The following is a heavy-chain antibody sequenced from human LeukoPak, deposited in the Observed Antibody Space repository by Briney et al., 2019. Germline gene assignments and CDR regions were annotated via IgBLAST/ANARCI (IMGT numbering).Heavy chain of an antibody. CDR3: AKDLGSVVADGSGSYYIFDY. Sequence: AGSLRLSCAASGFTFSSYGMSWVRQAPGEGLEWVSAISGSGGSTYYADSVKGRFTISRDNSKNTLYLQMNSMRAEDTAVYYCAKDLGSVVADGSGSYYIFDYWGQGTLVTVSS. CDR2: ISGSGGST. D-gene: IGHD3-10*01. J-gene: IGHJ4*02. CDR1: GFTFSSYG. V-gene: IGHV3-23*01.